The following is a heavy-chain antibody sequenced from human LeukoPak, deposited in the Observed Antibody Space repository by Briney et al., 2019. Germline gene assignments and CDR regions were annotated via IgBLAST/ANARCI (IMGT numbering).Heavy chain of an antibody. J-gene: IGHJ6*03. V-gene: IGHV3-21*01. CDR1: GFTFNNYN. CDR3: ARNPYSGNYGNYYYYYMDV. CDR2: ITSSGTYI. D-gene: IGHD1-26*01. Sequence: GGSLRLSCATSGFTFNNYNMNWVRQAPGRALEWVSSITSSGTYIFYADSVKGRFTISRDNAKNSLYLQMNSLGPEDTAVYYCARNPYSGNYGNYYYYYMDVWGKGTTVTISS.